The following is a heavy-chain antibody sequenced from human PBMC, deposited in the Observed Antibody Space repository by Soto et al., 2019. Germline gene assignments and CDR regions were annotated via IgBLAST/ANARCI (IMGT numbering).Heavy chain of an antibody. D-gene: IGHD3-10*01. V-gene: IGHV4-39*01. CDR2: IYYSGST. CDR1: GGSISSSSYY. CDR3: ASGGGHWTYGSGSYYRYAFDI. Sequence: SETLSLTCTVSGGSISSSSYYWGWIRQPPGKGLEWIGSIYYSGSTYYNPSLKSRVTISVDTSKNQFSLKLSSVTAADTAVYYCASGGGHWTYGSGSYYRYAFDIWGQGTMVTVSS. J-gene: IGHJ3*02.